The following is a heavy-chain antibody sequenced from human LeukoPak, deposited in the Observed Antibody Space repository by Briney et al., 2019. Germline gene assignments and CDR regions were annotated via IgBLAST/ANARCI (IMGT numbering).Heavy chain of an antibody. J-gene: IGHJ4*01. Sequence: SETLSLTCTVSGDSISSTSYYRDWIRQPPGKGLEWIGSIYNSGTTYYNPSLKSRVTISVDTSKNQFSLKVSSVTAADTAVYYCASRVYGLGSFNYWGQGTLVTVSS. D-gene: IGHD3-10*01. CDR3: ASRVYGLGSFNY. V-gene: IGHV4-39*01. CDR2: IYNSGTT. CDR1: GDSISSTSYY.